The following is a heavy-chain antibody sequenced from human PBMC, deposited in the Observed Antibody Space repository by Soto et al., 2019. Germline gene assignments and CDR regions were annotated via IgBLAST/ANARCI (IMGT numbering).Heavy chain of an antibody. CDR1: GGTFSSYA. Sequence: QVQLVQSGAEVKKPGSSVKVSCKASGGTFSSYAISWVRQAPGQGLEWMGGIIPIFGTANYAQKFQGRVTITADESTRTAYMELSSLRSEDTAVYYCVGTPSQAAAGTGVDYWGQGTLVTVSS. CDR3: VGTPSQAAAGTGVDY. D-gene: IGHD6-13*01. CDR2: IIPIFGTA. V-gene: IGHV1-69*01. J-gene: IGHJ4*02.